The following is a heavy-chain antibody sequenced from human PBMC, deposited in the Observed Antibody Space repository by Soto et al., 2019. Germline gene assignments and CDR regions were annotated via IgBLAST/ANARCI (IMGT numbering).Heavy chain of an antibody. CDR1: GFTFSNAW. D-gene: IGHD5-12*01. J-gene: IGHJ4*02. V-gene: IGHV3-15*01. CDR2: IKSKTDGGTT. CDR3: TTAAGDIVATFNFDY. Sequence: GGSLRLSCAASGFTFSNAWMSWVRQAPGKGLEWVGHIKSKTDGGTTDYAAPVKGRFTISRDDSKNTLYLQMNSLKTEDTAVYYCTTAAGDIVATFNFDYWGQGTLVTVSS.